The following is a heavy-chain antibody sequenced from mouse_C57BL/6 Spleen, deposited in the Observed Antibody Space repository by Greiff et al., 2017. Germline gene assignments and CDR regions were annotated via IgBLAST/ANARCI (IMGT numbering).Heavy chain of an antibody. CDR3: ARRRGGSSLDY. D-gene: IGHD1-1*01. CDR1: GYTFTSYW. CDR2: IDPSDSYT. J-gene: IGHJ2*01. Sequence: QVQLQQPGAELVKPGASVKLSCKASGYTFTSYWMQWVKQRPGQGLEWIGEIDPSDSYTNYNQKFKGKATLTVDTSSSTAYMQLSSLTSEDSAVYYCARRRGGSSLDYGGQGTTLTVSS. V-gene: IGHV1-50*01.